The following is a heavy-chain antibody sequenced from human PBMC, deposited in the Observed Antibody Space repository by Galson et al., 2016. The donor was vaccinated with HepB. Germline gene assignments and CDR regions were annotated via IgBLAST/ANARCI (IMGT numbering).Heavy chain of an antibody. CDR1: GYTFSTYG. Sequence: CKASGYTFSTYGITWVRQAPGQGLEWMGWISGYNGITNYAQMLQGRVTMTTDTSTATAFMELRSLGSDDTAVYYCARDKSPIVVVPGANSYYYYYGMDVWGEGTTVTVSS. CDR2: ISGYNGIT. D-gene: IGHD2-2*01. J-gene: IGHJ6*04. CDR3: ARDKSPIVVVPGANSYYYYYGMDV. V-gene: IGHV1-18*01.